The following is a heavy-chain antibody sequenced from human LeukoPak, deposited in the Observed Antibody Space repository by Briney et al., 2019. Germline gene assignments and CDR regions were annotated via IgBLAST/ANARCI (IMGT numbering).Heavy chain of an antibody. V-gene: IGHV1-2*02. CDR3: ARDRALTTSGELGH. CDR2: VNPYSGGT. D-gene: IGHD4-17*01. Sequence: ASVKVSCKASGYTFTGYYMHWVRQAPGQGLEWMGWVNPYSGGTNYARKFQGRVTLTRDTSISTAYMELSRLTTDDTATYFCARDRALTTSGELGHWGQGTLVTVSS. CDR1: GYTFTGYY. J-gene: IGHJ5*02.